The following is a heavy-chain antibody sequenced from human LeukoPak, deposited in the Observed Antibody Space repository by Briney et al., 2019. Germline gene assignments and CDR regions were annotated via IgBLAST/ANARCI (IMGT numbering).Heavy chain of an antibody. CDR3: ASFPDFWSGYYKFDY. D-gene: IGHD3-3*01. CDR1: GFTVSSNY. CDR2: IYSGGST. J-gene: IGHJ4*02. Sequence: GGSLRLSCAASGFTVSSNYMSWVRQAPGKGLEGVSVIYSGGSTYYADSVKGRFTISRDNSKNTLYLQMNSLRAEDTAVYYCASFPDFWSGYYKFDYWGQGTLVTVSS. V-gene: IGHV3-66*01.